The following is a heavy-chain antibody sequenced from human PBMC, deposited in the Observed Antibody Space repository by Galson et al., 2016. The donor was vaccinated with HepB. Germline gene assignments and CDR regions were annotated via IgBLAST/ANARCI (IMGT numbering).Heavy chain of an antibody. Sequence: SVKVSCKASGYPFTSYYMHWVRQAPGQGLEWMGIINPSGGSTSYAQKFQGRVTMTRDTSTSTVYMERSSLRSEETAVYYCVMLLDTSAYSRWFDPWGQGTLVTVSS. CDR2: INPSGGST. CDR3: VMLLDTSAYSRWFDP. V-gene: IGHV1-46*01. J-gene: IGHJ5*02. D-gene: IGHD3-22*01. CDR1: GYPFTSYY.